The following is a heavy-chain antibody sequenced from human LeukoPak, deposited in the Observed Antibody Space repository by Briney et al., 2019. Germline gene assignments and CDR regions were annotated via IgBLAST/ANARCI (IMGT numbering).Heavy chain of an antibody. J-gene: IGHJ4*02. CDR1: GFTFSSYS. Sequence: GGSVRLSCAAPGFTFSSYSMNWVRQAPGKGLEWVSSISSSSSYIYYADSVKGRFTISRDNAKNSLYLQMNSLRAEDTAVYYCAREEEYSYGYCDYWGQGTLVTVSS. CDR3: AREEEYSYGYCDY. D-gene: IGHD5-18*01. CDR2: ISSSSSYI. V-gene: IGHV3-21*01.